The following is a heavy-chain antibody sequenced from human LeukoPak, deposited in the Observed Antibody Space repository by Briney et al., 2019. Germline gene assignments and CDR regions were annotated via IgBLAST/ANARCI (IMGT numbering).Heavy chain of an antibody. Sequence: SETLSLTCTVSGGSISSYYWSWIRQPAGKGLEWIGRIYTSGSTNYNPSLKSRVTMSVDTSKNQFSLKLSSVTAADTAVYYCARSGHDFWSGYSPSYYFDYWGQGTLVTVSS. J-gene: IGHJ4*02. D-gene: IGHD3-3*01. CDR2: IYTSGST. CDR1: GGSISSYY. CDR3: ARSGHDFWSGYSPSYYFDY. V-gene: IGHV4-4*07.